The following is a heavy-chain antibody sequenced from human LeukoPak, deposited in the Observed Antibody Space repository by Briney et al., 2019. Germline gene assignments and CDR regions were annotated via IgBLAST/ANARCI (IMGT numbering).Heavy chain of an antibody. D-gene: IGHD6-19*01. Sequence: SETLSLTCTVSGGSISNYYWSWIRQPPGKGLEWIGHIYYSGSTNYNPSLKSRVIISLDTSKNQFSLKVSSVTAADTAVYYCARGPRDSGWYGDSWGQGTLVTVSS. CDR1: GGSISNYY. V-gene: IGHV4-59*01. CDR2: IYYSGST. J-gene: IGHJ4*02. CDR3: ARGPRDSGWYGDS.